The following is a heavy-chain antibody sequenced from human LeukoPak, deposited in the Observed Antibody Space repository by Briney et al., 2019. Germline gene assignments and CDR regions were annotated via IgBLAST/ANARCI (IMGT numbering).Heavy chain of an antibody. J-gene: IGHJ4*02. CDR3: AVGLTTVTGTDY. V-gene: IGHV3-21*01. CDR1: GFTFSSYS. CDR2: ISSSSSYI. Sequence: GGSLRLSCAASGFTFSSYSMNWVRQAPGKGLEWVSSISSSSSYIYYADSVKGRFTISRDNAKNSLYLQMNSLRAEDTAVYYCAVGLTTVTGTDYRGQGTLVTVSS. D-gene: IGHD4-17*01.